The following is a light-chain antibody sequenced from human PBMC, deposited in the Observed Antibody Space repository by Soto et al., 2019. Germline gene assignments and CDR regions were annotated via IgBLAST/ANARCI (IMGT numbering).Light chain of an antibody. Sequence: ETVMTQSPATVSVSQGERATLSCRASQSVSSNLAWYQQKPGQAPRVLIFDASIRATGIPDRFSASGSGSDFTLTISRLEPDDFAVYYCHQYDSLPLTFGGGTKVDI. CDR2: DAS. CDR3: HQYDSLPLT. V-gene: IGKV3D-15*01. J-gene: IGKJ4*01. CDR1: QSVSSN.